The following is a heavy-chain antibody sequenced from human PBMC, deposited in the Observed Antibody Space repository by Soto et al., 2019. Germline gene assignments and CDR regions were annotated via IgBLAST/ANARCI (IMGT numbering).Heavy chain of an antibody. V-gene: IGHV5-10-1*01. CDR1: GYSFTSYW. CDR2: IDPSDSYT. CDR3: AMPNRSSTIAVLDYGMDV. J-gene: IGHJ6*02. Sequence: GESLKISCKGSGYSFTSYWISWVRQMPGKGLEWMGRIDPSDSYTNYSPSFQGHVTISADKSISTAYLQWSSLKASDTAMYYCAMPNRSSTIAVLDYGMDVWGQGTTVTVSS. D-gene: IGHD2-2*01.